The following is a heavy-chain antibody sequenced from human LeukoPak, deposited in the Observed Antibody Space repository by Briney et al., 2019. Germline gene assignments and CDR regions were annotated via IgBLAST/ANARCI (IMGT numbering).Heavy chain of an antibody. CDR2: ISYDASNK. Sequence: GRSLRLSCAASGFTFSRYGMHWVRQTPGKGLEWVAVISYDASNKYYADSVKGRFTISRDNSKNTLYLQMNSLRADDTAVYYCARVIAATGTHNLDYWSQGTLITVSS. V-gene: IGHV3-30*03. CDR3: ARVIAATGTHNLDY. CDR1: GFTFSRYG. D-gene: IGHD6-13*01. J-gene: IGHJ4*02.